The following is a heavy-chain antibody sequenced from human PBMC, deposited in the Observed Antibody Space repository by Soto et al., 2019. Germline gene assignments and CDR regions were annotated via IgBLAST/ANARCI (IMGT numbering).Heavy chain of an antibody. Sequence: EVQLVESGGGLVQPGGSLRLSCAASGFTFSSYWMTWVRQAPGKGLEWVANIKQDESEKYYVDSVKGRFTISRDNDKNSLYLQMNRLRAEDTAVYYCATQPYSSSWYCWGQGTLVTVSS. J-gene: IGHJ4*02. D-gene: IGHD6-13*01. CDR2: IKQDESEK. CDR1: GFTFSSYW. V-gene: IGHV3-7*02. CDR3: ATQPYSSSWYC.